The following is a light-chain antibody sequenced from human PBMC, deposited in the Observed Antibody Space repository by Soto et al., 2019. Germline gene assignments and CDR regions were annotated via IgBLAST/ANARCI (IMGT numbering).Light chain of an antibody. CDR2: GLS. CDR3: QQYDNWPPFT. Sequence: EIVMTQSPATLSLSPGERATLSCRASQRITTVAWYQQKPGQAPRLLIYGLSIRAPGVPARFSVSGSGTDFTLIISSLQSEDFAVYYCQQYDNWPPFTFGPGTKVDIK. J-gene: IGKJ3*01. CDR1: QRITT. V-gene: IGKV3-15*01.